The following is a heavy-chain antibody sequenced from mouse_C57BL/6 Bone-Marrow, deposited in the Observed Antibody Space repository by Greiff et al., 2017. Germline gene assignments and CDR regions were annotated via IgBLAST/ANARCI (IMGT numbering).Heavy chain of an antibody. CDR1: GFSLRTFGMG. CDR2: IWGADDT. D-gene: IGHD4-1*01. V-gene: IGHV8-8*01. Sequence: QVTLKESGPGILQPSQTLSLTCSFPGFSLRTFGMGVGWIRQPSGKGLEWLAHIWGADDTYHNPALNSRLTTSKDTSKNQVFLKIANVNTADTATYYCARGDWGYFDYWGQGTTLTVSS. J-gene: IGHJ2*01. CDR3: ARGDWGYFDY.